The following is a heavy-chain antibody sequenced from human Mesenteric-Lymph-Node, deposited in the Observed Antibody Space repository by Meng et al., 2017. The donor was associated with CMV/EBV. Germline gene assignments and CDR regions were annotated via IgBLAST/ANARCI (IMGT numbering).Heavy chain of an antibody. CDR2: IYHSGST. D-gene: IGHD6-19*01. Sequence: GGSISSSNCWSWDRQPPGQGLEWIGEIYHSGSTNYNPSLKSRVTISVDKSKNQFSLKLTSVTAADTAVYYCARSPSSGWYMGSVDYWGQGTLVTVSS. J-gene: IGHJ4*02. V-gene: IGHV4-4*02. CDR3: ARSPSSGWYMGSVDY. CDR1: GGSISSSNC.